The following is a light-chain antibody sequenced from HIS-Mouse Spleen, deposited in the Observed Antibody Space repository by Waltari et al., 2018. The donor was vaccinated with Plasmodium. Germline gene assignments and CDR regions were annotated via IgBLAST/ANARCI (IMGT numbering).Light chain of an antibody. CDR2: DVS. CDR1: SSDVGGYNY. CDR3: CSYAGSYVV. V-gene: IGLV2-11*01. J-gene: IGLJ2*01. Sequence: QSALTQPRSVSGSPGQSVTISCTRPSSDVGGYNYVSWYQQHPGKAPKLMIYDVSKRPSGVPDRFSGSKSGNTASLTISGLQAEDEADYYCCSYAGSYVVFGGGTKLTVL.